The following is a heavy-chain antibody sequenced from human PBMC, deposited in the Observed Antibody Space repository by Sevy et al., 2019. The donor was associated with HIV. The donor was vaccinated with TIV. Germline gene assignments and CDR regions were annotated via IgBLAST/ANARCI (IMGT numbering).Heavy chain of an antibody. CDR2: LFYSGTT. V-gene: IGHV4-39*01. Sequence: SETLSLTCTVSDGSITSSTYYWGWVRQPPGKGLEWIASLFYSGTTYSNPSLKSRVTMSVDTSKNQFSLKLRSVTAADTAVYYCARYHGSNYYFDYWGLGTLVTVSS. J-gene: IGHJ4*01. CDR3: ARYHGSNYYFDY. CDR1: DGSITSSTYY. D-gene: IGHD1-26*01.